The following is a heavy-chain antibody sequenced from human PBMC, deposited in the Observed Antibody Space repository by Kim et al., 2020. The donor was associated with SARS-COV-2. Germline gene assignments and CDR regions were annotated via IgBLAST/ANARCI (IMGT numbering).Heavy chain of an antibody. CDR2: IYYSGST. V-gene: IGHV4-39*07. CDR1: GGSISSSSYY. D-gene: IGHD5-18*01. CDR3: ARDQGGYSYNNWFDP. Sequence: SETLSLTCTVSGGSISSSSYYWGWIRQPPGKGLEWIGSIYYSGSTYYNPSLKSRVTISVDTSKNQFSLKLSSVTAADTAVYYCARDQGGYSYNNWFDPWGQGTLVTVSS. J-gene: IGHJ5*02.